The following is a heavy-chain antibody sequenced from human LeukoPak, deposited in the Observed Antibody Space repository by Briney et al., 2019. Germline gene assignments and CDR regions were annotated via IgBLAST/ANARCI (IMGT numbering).Heavy chain of an antibody. V-gene: IGHV3-11*03. CDR2: ISVSGSYT. D-gene: IGHD1-26*01. CDR3: ARCGTPNNYYGYGVDV. J-gene: IGHJ6*02. Sequence: GGSLRLSCAASGSTFSDYYMSWIRQAPGKGLEWISYISVSGSYTNYADSVKGLFTISRDNAKNSLYLQMISLRAEDTAVYYCARCGTPNNYYGYGVDVWGQGTTVIVSS. CDR1: GSTFSDYY.